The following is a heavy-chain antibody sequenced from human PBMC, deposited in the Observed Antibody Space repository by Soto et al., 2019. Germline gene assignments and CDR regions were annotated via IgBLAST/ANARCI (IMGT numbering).Heavy chain of an antibody. CDR1: GFTFSSYA. Sequence: GGSLRLSCAASGFTFSSYAMGWVRQAPGKGLEWVSAISGSGGSTYYADSVKGRFTISRDNSKNTLYLQMNSLRAEDTAVYYCAKYRHRGYSGYDRFKEYYYYYGMDVWGQGTTVTVSS. J-gene: IGHJ6*02. CDR3: AKYRHRGYSGYDRFKEYYYYYGMDV. D-gene: IGHD5-12*01. CDR2: ISGSGGST. V-gene: IGHV3-23*01.